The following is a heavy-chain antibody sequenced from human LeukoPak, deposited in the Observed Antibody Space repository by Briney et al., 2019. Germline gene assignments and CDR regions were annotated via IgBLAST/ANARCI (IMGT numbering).Heavy chain of an antibody. CDR1: GFTFSSYE. V-gene: IGHV3-7*01. Sequence: GGSLRLSCAASGFTFSSYEMNWVRQAPGKGLEWVASIKQDGSEKYYVDSVKGRFTISRDNAKNSLYLQMNSLRAEDTAVYYCARGHYQIELWGQGTLVIVSS. J-gene: IGHJ4*02. CDR2: IKQDGSEK. D-gene: IGHD2-2*01. CDR3: ARGHYQIEL.